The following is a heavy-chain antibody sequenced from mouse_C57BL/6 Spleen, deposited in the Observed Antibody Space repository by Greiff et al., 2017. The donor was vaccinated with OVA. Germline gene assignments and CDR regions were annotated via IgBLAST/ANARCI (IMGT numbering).Heavy chain of an antibody. D-gene: IGHD2-4*01. V-gene: IGHV1-80*01. CDR1: GYAFSSYW. Sequence: VQLQESGAELVKPGASVKISCKASGYAFSSYWMNWVKQRPGKGLEWIGQIYPGDGDTNYNGKFKGKATLTADKSSSTAYMQLSSLTSEDSAVYFCARGDYDLYYAMDYWGQGTSVTVSS. CDR3: ARGDYDLYYAMDY. J-gene: IGHJ4*01. CDR2: IYPGDGDT.